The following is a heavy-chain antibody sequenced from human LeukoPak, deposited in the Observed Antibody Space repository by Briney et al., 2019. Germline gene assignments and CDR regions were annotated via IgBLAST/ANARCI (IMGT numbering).Heavy chain of an antibody. Sequence: GGSLRLSCAASGFTFSSYWMNWVRQAPGKGLVWVSRIASDGSSTTYADSVKGRFSISRDNAKSTLYLQMNSLRVEDTAVYYCARGRPHGSDYWGQGTLSPSPQ. V-gene: IGHV3-74*01. J-gene: IGHJ4*02. CDR2: IASDGSST. CDR1: GFTFSSYW. CDR3: ARGRPHGSDY. D-gene: IGHD2-15*01.